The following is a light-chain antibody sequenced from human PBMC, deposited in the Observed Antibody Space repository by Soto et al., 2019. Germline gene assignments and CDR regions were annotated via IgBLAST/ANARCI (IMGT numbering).Light chain of an antibody. CDR3: QQYEELPLT. CDR1: QSVVNY. CDR2: DAS. V-gene: IGKV1-33*01. J-gene: IGKJ4*01. Sequence: DVQLTQSPSTLSASVGDRVAISCQASQSVVNYLNWFQQRPGKAPQLLISDASHLEPGVPSRFSGQRSGTGFTLIISSLQPEDFATYYCQQYEELPLTFGGGTRVEV.